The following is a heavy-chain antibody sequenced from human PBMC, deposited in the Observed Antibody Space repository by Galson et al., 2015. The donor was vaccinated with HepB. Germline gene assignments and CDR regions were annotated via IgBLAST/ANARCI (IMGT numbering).Heavy chain of an antibody. Sequence: SVKVSCKASGGTFSSYAISWVRQAPGQGLEWMGGIMPMFGIPNYAQKFQGRVTITADKSTSTTHMELSSLRSDDTAVYYCARDNGFYYGSGTYAEPVDYWGQGTLVTVSS. J-gene: IGHJ4*02. CDR2: IMPMFGIP. D-gene: IGHD3-10*01. V-gene: IGHV1-69*10. CDR3: ARDNGFYYGSGTYAEPVDY. CDR1: GGTFSSYA.